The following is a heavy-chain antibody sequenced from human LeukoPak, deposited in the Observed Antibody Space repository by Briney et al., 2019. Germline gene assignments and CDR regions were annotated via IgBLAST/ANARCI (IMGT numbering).Heavy chain of an antibody. CDR1: GFTFSSYS. J-gene: IGHJ4*02. V-gene: IGHV3-48*01. Sequence: GGSLRLSCAASGFTFSSYSMNWVRQAPGKGPEWVSYISGSSSTLYYADSVKGRFTISRDNAKNSLYLQMNSLRAEDTAVYYCARGSDIAVAGFDYWGQGTLVTVSS. D-gene: IGHD6-19*01. CDR3: ARGSDIAVAGFDY. CDR2: ISGSSSTL.